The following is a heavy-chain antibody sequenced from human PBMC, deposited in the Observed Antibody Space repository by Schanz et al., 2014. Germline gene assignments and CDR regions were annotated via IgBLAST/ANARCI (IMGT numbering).Heavy chain of an antibody. Sequence: QVQLVQSGAEVKKPGSSVKVSCKASRSTFSSYTISWVRQARGQGLEWVGWINVGNGNMKYSQKFQGRVTITRDTSASTAYMELTSLRSEDTAVYYCARGYGDSPTDFWGQGTMXTVSS. CDR2: INVGNGNM. CDR3: ARGYGDSPTDF. D-gene: IGHD4-17*01. CDR1: RSTFSSYT. V-gene: IGHV1-3*01. J-gene: IGHJ3*01.